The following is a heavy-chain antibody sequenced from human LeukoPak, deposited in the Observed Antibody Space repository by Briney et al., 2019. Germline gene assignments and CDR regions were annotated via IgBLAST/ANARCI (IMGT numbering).Heavy chain of an antibody. Sequence: VASVKVSCKASGGTFSSYAISWVRQAPGQGLEWMGGSIPIFGTANYAQKFQGRVTITADESTSTAYMELSSLRSEDTAVYYCARDLHYCSSTSCWSRGWFDPWGQGTLVTVSS. D-gene: IGHD2-2*01. V-gene: IGHV1-69*13. J-gene: IGHJ5*02. CDR3: ARDLHYCSSTSCWSRGWFDP. CDR1: GGTFSSYA. CDR2: SIPIFGTA.